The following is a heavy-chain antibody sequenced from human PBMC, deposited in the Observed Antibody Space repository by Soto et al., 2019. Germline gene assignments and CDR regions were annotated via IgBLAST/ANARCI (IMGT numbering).Heavy chain of an antibody. V-gene: IGHV3-23*01. CDR2: ISGSGGRV. D-gene: IGHD3-16*01. CDR3: AMTRLDDTAPNDYRRDALDI. Sequence: EVQLLESGGGMVEPRGSLKLSCAASGFSFGTYVMNWVRQAPGKGLEWVSGISGSGGRVYSADSVKGRFSISRDNSRNTLYLQMNSLRAEDTALYYCAMTRLDDTAPNDYRRDALDIWGHGTQVSVSA. CDR1: GFSFGTYV. J-gene: IGHJ3*02.